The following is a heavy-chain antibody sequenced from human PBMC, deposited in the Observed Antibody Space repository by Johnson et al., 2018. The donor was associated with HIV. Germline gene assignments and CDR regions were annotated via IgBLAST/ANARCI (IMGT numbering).Heavy chain of an antibody. D-gene: IGHD5-12*01. Sequence: MQLVESGGGLVQPGGSLRLSCAASGFTFSDHYMDWVRQAPGNGLEWVGRTRNKANSYTTEYAASVKGRFTISRDDSKNSLYLQMNSLRAEDTALYYCASGDDDGFWGQGTMVTVSS. CDR3: ASGDDDGF. V-gene: IGHV3-72*01. CDR1: GFTFSDHY. CDR2: TRNKANSYTT. J-gene: IGHJ3*01.